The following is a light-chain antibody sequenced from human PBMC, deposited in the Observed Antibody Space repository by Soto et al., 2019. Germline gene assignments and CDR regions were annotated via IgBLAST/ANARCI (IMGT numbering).Light chain of an antibody. CDR1: QSISSW. Sequence: DIQITQSPATLSASVGDRVTRMCRASQSISSWLAWYQQKPGEAPNLLIYQASSLQTGVPSTFTGSASGSEFTLTITNLQPDDVATYYCQQYNDHQWTFGQGTKVDIK. V-gene: IGKV1-5*02. J-gene: IGKJ1*01. CDR2: QAS. CDR3: QQYNDHQWT.